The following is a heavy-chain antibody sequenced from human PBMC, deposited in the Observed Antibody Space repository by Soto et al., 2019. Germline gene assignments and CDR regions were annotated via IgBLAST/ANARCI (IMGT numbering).Heavy chain of an antibody. CDR1: GGSFTYS. J-gene: IGHJ6*02. D-gene: IGHD5-18*01. CDR3: ARLHSHGTYGMDV. V-gene: IGHV1-69*13. Sequence: SVKVSCKASGGSFTYSLSWVRQAPGQGLEWMGGSIPIFGTTNYAQKFQDRVTITADESTKTAYMELNTVTSEDTAVYYCARLHSHGTYGMDVWGQGTTVTVSS. CDR2: SIPIFGTT.